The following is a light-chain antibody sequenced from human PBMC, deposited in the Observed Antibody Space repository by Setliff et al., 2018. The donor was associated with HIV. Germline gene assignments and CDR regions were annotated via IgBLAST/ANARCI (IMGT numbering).Light chain of an antibody. Sequence: QSALTQPPSASGSPGQSVTISCTGTSNDVGGYDYVSWYQQHPGKAPKLMIYEVTKRPSGVPDRFSGSKSGNTASLTVSGLQADDEADYYCSSYTSSSTLYVFGTGTKVTVL. CDR3: SSYTSSSTLYV. CDR2: EVT. V-gene: IGLV2-8*01. J-gene: IGLJ1*01. CDR1: SNDVGGYDY.